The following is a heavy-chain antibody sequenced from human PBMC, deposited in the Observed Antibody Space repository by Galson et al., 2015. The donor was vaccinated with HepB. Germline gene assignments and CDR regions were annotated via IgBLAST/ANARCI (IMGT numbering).Heavy chain of an antibody. CDR1: GFSFSGYA. Sequence: LRLSCAASGFSFSGYAMTWVRQAPGKGLECVSRISGSGSSTYYADSVRGRFTISRDNSKNTVYVQMNSLRAEDTAIYYCAKGSRGYTNYYFDYWGHGTLVTVSS. D-gene: IGHD4-11*01. CDR3: AKGSRGYTNYYFDY. CDR2: ISGSGSST. J-gene: IGHJ4*01. V-gene: IGHV3-23*01.